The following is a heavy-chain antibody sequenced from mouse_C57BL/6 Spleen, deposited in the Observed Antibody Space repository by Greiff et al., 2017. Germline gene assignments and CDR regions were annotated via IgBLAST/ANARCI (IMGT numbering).Heavy chain of an antibody. V-gene: IGHV6-3*01. D-gene: IGHD6-1*01. Sequence: EVKVEESGGGLVQPGGSMKLSCVASGFTFSNYWMNWVRQSPEKGLEWVAQIRLKSDNYATHYAESVKGRFTISRDDSKSSVYLQMNNLRAEDTGIYYCNNLDYWCQGTTLTVSS. CDR1: GFTFSNYW. CDR2: IRLKSDNYAT. CDR3: NNLDY. J-gene: IGHJ2*01.